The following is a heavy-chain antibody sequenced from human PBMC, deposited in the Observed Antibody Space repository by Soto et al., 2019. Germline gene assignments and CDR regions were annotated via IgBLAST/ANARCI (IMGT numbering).Heavy chain of an antibody. Sequence: ASVKVSCKASVYSISAYYIHWVRQAPGQGLEWMGWIDPKNGGTVSAQKFQGRLTMTRDTSISTVYMDLSGLTSDDTALYYCGRDDYGIFPYWGQGSLVTVSS. V-gene: IGHV1-2*02. CDR2: IDPKNGGT. CDR3: GRDDYGIFPY. J-gene: IGHJ4*02. D-gene: IGHD3-10*01. CDR1: VYSISAYY.